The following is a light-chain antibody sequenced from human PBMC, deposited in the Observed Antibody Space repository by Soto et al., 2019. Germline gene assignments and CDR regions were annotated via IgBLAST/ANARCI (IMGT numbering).Light chain of an antibody. CDR3: SSYTSTSTVYV. CDR1: SSDVGGWTY. V-gene: IGLV2-14*01. Sequence: QSALTQPASVSGSPGQSITISCTGTSSDVGGWTYVSWYQQHPGKAPKLMIYEVSNRPSGVSNRFSGSKSGNTASLTISGLHAEDEADYYCSSYTSTSTVYVFGTGTKLTVL. CDR2: EVS. J-gene: IGLJ1*01.